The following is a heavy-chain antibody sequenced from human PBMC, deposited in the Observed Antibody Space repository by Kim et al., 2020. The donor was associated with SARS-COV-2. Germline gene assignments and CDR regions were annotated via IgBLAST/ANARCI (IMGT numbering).Heavy chain of an antibody. Sequence: SETLSLTCAVSGASISNSYWWSWVRQPPGKGLEWIGEIYHSGSTNYSPSLKGRVIISVDKSKNQFSLNFNSVTAADTAIYYCARGTFYHEGFDPWGQGTLVTVSS. CDR3: ARGTFYHEGFDP. J-gene: IGHJ5*02. CDR2: IYHSGST. CDR1: GASISNSYW. D-gene: IGHD3-3*02. V-gene: IGHV4-4*02.